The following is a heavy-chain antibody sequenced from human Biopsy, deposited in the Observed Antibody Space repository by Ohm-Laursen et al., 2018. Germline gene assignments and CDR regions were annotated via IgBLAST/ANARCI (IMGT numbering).Heavy chain of an antibody. CDR3: ARDSRGGHLNTTLITGKNLDS. CDR1: RHSLSNYY. V-gene: IGHV4-59*01. D-gene: IGHD3-16*01. CDR2: IYYTGST. Sequence: TLPLPFTVSRHSLSNYYWTWLRQSPGKGLVWIGYIYYTGSTNYNPSVKSRVTISVDTSKNQFSLKLNSVTAADTAVYFCARDSRGGHLNTTLITGKNLDSWGQGILVTVSS. J-gene: IGHJ4*02.